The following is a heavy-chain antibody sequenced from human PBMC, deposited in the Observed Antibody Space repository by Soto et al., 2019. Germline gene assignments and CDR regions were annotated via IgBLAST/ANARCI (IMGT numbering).Heavy chain of an antibody. CDR2: INPASGST. Sequence: QVQLVQSGAEVKKPGASVKLSCRTSGYHFTHYYIHWVRQAPGQGLEWLAIINPASGSTNYAQDFQGRVTVTMDTSTTTVYMELSGLRAEDTAIFSCARDLAAGDHWGQGTLVTVSS. V-gene: IGHV1-46*01. J-gene: IGHJ4*02. D-gene: IGHD6-13*01. CDR1: GYHFTHYY. CDR3: ARDLAAGDH.